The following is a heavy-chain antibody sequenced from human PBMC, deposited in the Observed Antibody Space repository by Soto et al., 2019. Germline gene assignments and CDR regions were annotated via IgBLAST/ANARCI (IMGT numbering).Heavy chain of an antibody. CDR3: ARVLSYDFWSGYLGAYYYYYYGMDV. CDR1: GYTFTSYD. J-gene: IGHJ6*02. CDR2: MNPNSGNT. Sequence: ASVKVSCKASGYTFTSYDINWVRQATGQGLEWMGWMNPNSGNTGYAQKFQGRVTMTRNTSISTAYMELSRLRSDDTAVYYCARVLSYDFWSGYLGAYYYYYYGMDVWGQGTTVTVSS. V-gene: IGHV1-8*01. D-gene: IGHD3-3*01.